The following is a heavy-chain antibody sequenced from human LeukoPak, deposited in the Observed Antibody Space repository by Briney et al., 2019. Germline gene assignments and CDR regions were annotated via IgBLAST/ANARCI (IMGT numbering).Heavy chain of an antibody. J-gene: IGHJ6*03. CDR3: ARDSLYYYYYYMDV. V-gene: IGHV4-34*01. D-gene: IGHD2-15*01. CDR2: INHSGST. Sequence: PSEALSLTCAVYGGSFSGYYRSWIRQPPGKGLEWIGGINHSGSTNYNPSLKSRVTISVDTSKNQFSLKLSSVTAADTAVYYCARDSLYYYYYYMDVWGKGTTVTVSS. CDR1: GGSFSGYY.